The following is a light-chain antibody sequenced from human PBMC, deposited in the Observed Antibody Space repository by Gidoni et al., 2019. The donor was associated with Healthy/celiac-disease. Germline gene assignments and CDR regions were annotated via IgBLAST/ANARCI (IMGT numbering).Light chain of an antibody. V-gene: IGKV2-28*01. CDR2: LGS. CDR3: MQALQTPPT. Sequence: DIVMTPSSLSLPVTPGEPASISCRSSQSLLHSNGYNYLDWYLQKPGQSPQLLIYLGSNRASGVPDRFSGSGSGTDFTLKISRVEAEDVGVYYCMQALQTPPTFGQGTKVEIK. J-gene: IGKJ1*01. CDR1: QSLLHSNGYNY.